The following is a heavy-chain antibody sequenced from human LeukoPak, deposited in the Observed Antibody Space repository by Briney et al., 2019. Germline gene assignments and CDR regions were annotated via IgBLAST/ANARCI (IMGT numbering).Heavy chain of an antibody. D-gene: IGHD6-6*01. CDR3: AREYSSSLDY. V-gene: IGHV3-21*01. J-gene: IGHJ4*02. CDR2: ISSSSSYI. CDR1: GFTFSSYS. Sequence: PGGSLRLSCAASGFTFSSYSMNWVRQAPGKGLEWVSSISSSSSYIYCADSVKGRFTISRDNAKNSLYLQMNSLRAEDTAVYYCAREYSSSLDYWGQGTLVTVSS.